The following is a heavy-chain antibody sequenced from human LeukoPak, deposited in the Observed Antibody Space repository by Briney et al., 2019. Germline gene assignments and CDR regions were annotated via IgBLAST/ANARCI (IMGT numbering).Heavy chain of an antibody. CDR3: AREYSSFEY. CDR2: INYSGST. D-gene: IGHD3-22*01. Sequence: PSETLSLTCTVSGGSISGYYWHWIRQPPGMGLEWIGCINYSGSTDYNPSLKSRVTISVDTSKNQFSLNLRSVTAADTAVYYCAREYSSFEYWGQGILVTVSS. CDR1: GGSISGYY. J-gene: IGHJ4*02. V-gene: IGHV4-59*01.